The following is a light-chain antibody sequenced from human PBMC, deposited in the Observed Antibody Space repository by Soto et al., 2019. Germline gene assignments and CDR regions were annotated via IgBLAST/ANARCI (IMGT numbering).Light chain of an antibody. CDR1: QSVIRY. Sequence: EIVLTQSPATLSLSPGERATLSCRASQSVIRYLAWYQQRPGQAPRLLIYDASYRATGIPARFSGSGSGTDFTLTISRLEPEDSAVYYCQQYGSSPRTFGQGTKVDIK. CDR2: DAS. J-gene: IGKJ1*01. CDR3: QQYGSSPRT. V-gene: IGKV3-20*01.